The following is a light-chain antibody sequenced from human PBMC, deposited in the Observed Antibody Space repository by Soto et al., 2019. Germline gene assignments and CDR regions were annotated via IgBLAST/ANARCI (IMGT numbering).Light chain of an antibody. J-gene: IGKJ1*01. CDR2: DAF. Sequence: DIQMTQSPSTLSASVGDRVTITCRASQSIKTWLAWYQQKPGTVPKLLIYDAFKLQSGVPSRFSGSGSGTEFTLTITTLQPDDFATYYCQQFNSFSWTFGQGTKVEIK. V-gene: IGKV1-5*01. CDR3: QQFNSFSWT. CDR1: QSIKTW.